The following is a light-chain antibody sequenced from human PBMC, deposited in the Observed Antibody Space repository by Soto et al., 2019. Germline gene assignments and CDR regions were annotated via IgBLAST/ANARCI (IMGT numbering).Light chain of an antibody. J-gene: IGLJ1*01. CDR2: EVN. V-gene: IGLV2-23*02. CDR1: GSSIGAYNL. CDR3: CSYAGTVAYV. Sequence: HSMLTKQTSVSGYLGKTKTISCAETGSSIGAYNLVSWYQQHPGKAPKLIICEVNTRPSGISNRFSGSKSGDTASLTISGLQAEDEADYFCCSYAGTVAYVFGTGT.